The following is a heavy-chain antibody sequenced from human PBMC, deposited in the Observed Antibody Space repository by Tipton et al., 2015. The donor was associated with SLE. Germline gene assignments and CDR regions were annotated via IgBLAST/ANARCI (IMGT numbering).Heavy chain of an antibody. V-gene: IGHV4-31*03. CDR3: ARRPYYYDATAFDY. Sequence: TLSLTCTVSGGSIRRGGFYWSWIRQHPGKGLAWIGYTYYSGSTYYNPSLKSRVTISVDTSKNQFSLKLSSVTAADTAVDYCARRPYYYDATAFDYWGQGTLVTVSS. J-gene: IGHJ4*02. D-gene: IGHD3-22*01. CDR2: TYYSGST. CDR1: GGSIRRGGFY.